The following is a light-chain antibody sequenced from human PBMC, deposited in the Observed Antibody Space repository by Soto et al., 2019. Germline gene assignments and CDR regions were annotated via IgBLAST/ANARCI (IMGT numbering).Light chain of an antibody. CDR3: QQYNSFPWT. Sequence: DIQMTQSPSTLSASVGDRVTITFRASQSISNWLAWFQQKPGKAPKLLIYKASSLESGVPSRFSGSGSVTEFTLNVSSLQADDFATYYCQQYNSFPWTFGQGTNVEIK. J-gene: IGKJ1*01. V-gene: IGKV1-5*03. CDR1: QSISNW. CDR2: KAS.